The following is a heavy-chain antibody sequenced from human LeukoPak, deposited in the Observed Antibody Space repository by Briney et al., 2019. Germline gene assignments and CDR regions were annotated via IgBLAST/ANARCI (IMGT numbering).Heavy chain of an antibody. J-gene: IGHJ4*02. CDR2: IYTSGST. V-gene: IGHV4-61*02. Sequence: SETLSLTCTVSGGSISSGSYYWSWIRQPAGKGLEWIGRIYTSGSTNYNPSLKSRVTISVDTSKNQFSLKLSSVTAADTAVYYCARVLVTHYFDYWGQGTLVTVSS. CDR3: ARVLVTHYFDY. CDR1: GGSISSGSYY. D-gene: IGHD3-16*02.